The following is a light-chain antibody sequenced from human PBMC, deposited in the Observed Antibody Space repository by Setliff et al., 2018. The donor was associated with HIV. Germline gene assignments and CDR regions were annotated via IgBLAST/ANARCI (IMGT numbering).Light chain of an antibody. J-gene: IGLJ1*01. V-gene: IGLV1-40*01. Sequence: PGQRVTISCTGSSSNIGAGYDVHWYQQLPGTAPKPLIYGNSNRPSGVPDRFSGSKSGTSASLAITGLQAEDEADYYCQSYDRSLSGCVFGTGTKVTVL. CDR2: GNS. CDR1: SSNIGAGYD. CDR3: QSYDRSLSGCV.